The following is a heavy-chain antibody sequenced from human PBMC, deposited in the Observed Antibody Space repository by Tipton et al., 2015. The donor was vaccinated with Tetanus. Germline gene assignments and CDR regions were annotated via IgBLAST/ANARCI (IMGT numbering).Heavy chain of an antibody. Sequence: GSLRLSCAVSGFTFSDYSMNWVRQAPGKGLEWISCINARTHTIYHADSVKGRFTISRDNAKNSLYLQMTSLRDEDTAVYYCARGSGAMDSWGQGTLVTVSS. V-gene: IGHV3-48*02. D-gene: IGHD7-27*01. CDR2: INARTHTI. CDR1: GFTFSDYS. J-gene: IGHJ4*02. CDR3: ARGSGAMDS.